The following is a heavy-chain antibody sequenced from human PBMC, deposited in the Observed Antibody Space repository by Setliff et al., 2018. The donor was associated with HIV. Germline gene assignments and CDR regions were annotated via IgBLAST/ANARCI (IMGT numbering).Heavy chain of an antibody. Sequence: ASVKVSCKASGYTFTSYYMHWVRQAPGQGLEWMGIINPSGGSTSYAQKFQGRVTMTRDTSTSTVYMELSSLRSEDTALYYCARHTAMVNYFDDWGQGTLVTVSS. J-gene: IGHJ4*02. V-gene: IGHV1-46*01. CDR1: GYTFTSYY. CDR3: ARHTAMVNYFDD. CDR2: INPSGGST. D-gene: IGHD5-18*01.